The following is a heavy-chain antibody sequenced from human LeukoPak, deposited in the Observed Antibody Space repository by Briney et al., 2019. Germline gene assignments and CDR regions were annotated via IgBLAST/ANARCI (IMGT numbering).Heavy chain of an antibody. Sequence: ASVKVSCKASEYTFTGYYMHWVRQAPGQGLEWMGWINPSSDGTNYAPKFQGRVTMTRDTSISTAYMELSSLRSDDTAVYYCARANPSGAYYIDDYWGQGTLVTVSS. CDR2: INPSSDGT. V-gene: IGHV1-2*02. J-gene: IGHJ4*02. CDR1: EYTFTGYY. CDR3: ARANPSGAYYIDDY. D-gene: IGHD1-26*01.